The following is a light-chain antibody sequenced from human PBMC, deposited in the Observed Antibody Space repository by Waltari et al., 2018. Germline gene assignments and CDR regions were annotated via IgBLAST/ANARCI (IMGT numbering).Light chain of an antibody. Sequence: VVMTQSPLSLPVTLGQPASISCRSSQSLVHSDGNTYLNWFQQRPGQSPRRLIYKVSRRESGVPDRFSGSGSGTDFTLKISRVEAEDVGFYYCMQGTHWPRTFGQGSKVEIK. CDR3: MQGTHWPRT. J-gene: IGKJ1*01. V-gene: IGKV2-30*02. CDR2: KVS. CDR1: QSLVHSDGNTY.